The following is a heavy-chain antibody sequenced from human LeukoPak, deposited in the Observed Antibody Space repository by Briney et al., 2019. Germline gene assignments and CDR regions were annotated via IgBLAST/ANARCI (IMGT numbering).Heavy chain of an antibody. J-gene: IGHJ5*02. V-gene: IGHV4-38-2*02. CDR2: GGNSGGT. CDR1: GYSISSGYY. D-gene: IGHD1-26*01. Sequence: SETLSLTCTVSGYSISSGYYWGWLRPAPGKGLEWVGEGGNSGGTKFNPSLNSRVTISADTSKNQFSLKLSSVTAADTAVYYCAKNGQSGFSFDPWGQGTLVTVSS. CDR3: AKNGQSGFSFDP.